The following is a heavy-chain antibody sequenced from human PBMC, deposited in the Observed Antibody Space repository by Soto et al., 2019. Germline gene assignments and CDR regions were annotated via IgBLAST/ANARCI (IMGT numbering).Heavy chain of an antibody. D-gene: IGHD6-6*01. V-gene: IGHV3-23*04. Sequence: DVQVVESGGGLVQRGGSLRLSCAGSGFTFSNYAMTWVRQAPGKGLEWVSTTRSNGEYTYYADSVKGRFTVSRDNSQNALFLEMSSVRAEDTAVYYCAKESMSVAVSASRVYGMDVWGQGTTVTVSS. J-gene: IGHJ6*02. CDR2: TRSNGEYT. CDR3: AKESMSVAVSASRVYGMDV. CDR1: GFTFSNYA.